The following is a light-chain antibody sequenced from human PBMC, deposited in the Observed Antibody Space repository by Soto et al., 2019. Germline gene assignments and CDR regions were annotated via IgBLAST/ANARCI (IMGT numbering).Light chain of an antibody. CDR3: SSYSRISTII. CDR2: DVN. J-gene: IGLJ1*01. V-gene: IGLV2-14*01. Sequence: QSALTQPASVSGSPGQSITISCYGTSSDIGGYKFVSWYQHHPGKAPKLIIYDVNDRPSGVSNRFSASKSGDTASLTISGLQAEDGADYYCSSYSRISTIIFGTGTKVTVL. CDR1: SSDIGGYKF.